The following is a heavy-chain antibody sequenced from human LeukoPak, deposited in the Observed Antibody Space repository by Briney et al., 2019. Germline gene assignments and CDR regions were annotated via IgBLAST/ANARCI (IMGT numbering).Heavy chain of an antibody. Sequence: SETLSLTCTVSGDSISISGYYWSWIRQHPGKGLERIGYIYYSGSTYYNPSLKSRGSISMDTSKNQFSLKLSSVTAADTAVYFCARAVASRYFDYWGQGTLVTVSS. D-gene: IGHD6-19*01. J-gene: IGHJ4*02. CDR3: ARAVASRYFDY. CDR1: GDSISISGYY. CDR2: IYYSGST. V-gene: IGHV4-31*03.